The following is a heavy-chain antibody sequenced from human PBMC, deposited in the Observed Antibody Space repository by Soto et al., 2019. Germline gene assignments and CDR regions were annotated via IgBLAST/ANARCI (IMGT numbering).Heavy chain of an antibody. Sequence: LPLTCTVSRGSITGYYWSWIRQPPGRGLEWIGYIYYAGNTLYTPSLQSRVTISVDTSKNQFSLKLSSVTAADTAVYYCARHDAVPTLHSGMGGWGQGTTVTVSS. CDR2: IYYAGNT. D-gene: IGHD2-15*01. CDR3: ARHDAVPTLHSGMGG. V-gene: IGHV4-59*01. CDR1: RGSITGYY. J-gene: IGHJ6*02.